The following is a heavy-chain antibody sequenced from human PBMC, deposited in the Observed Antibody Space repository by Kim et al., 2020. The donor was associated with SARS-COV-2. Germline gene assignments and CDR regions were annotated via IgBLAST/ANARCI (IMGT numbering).Heavy chain of an antibody. V-gene: IGHV5-10-1*01. D-gene: IGHD4-4*01. J-gene: IGHJ3*02. CDR2: IDPSDSYT. Sequence: GESLKISCKGSGYSFTSYWISWVRQMPGKGLEWMGRIDPSDSYTNYSPSFQGHVTISADKSISTAYLQWSSLKASDTAMYYCARVLDYSNYVSPAFDIWGQGTMVTVSS. CDR1: GYSFTSYW. CDR3: ARVLDYSNYVSPAFDI.